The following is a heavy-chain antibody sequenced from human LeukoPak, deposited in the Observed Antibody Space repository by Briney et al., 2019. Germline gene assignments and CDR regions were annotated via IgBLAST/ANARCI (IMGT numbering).Heavy chain of an antibody. Sequence: ASVKVSCKASGYIFTGYYMHWGRQAPGQGLEWIGWINPNSGDTHYAQKFQGRVTMTSDTSITTAYMELSSLTSDDTAVYYCARSGQLLSFDSWGQGTLVTVSS. V-gene: IGHV1-2*02. CDR3: ARSGQLLSFDS. CDR2: INPNSGDT. D-gene: IGHD2-2*01. J-gene: IGHJ4*02. CDR1: GYIFTGYY.